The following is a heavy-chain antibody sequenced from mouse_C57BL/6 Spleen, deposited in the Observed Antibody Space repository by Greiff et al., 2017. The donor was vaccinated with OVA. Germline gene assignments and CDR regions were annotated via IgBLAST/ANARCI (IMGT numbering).Heavy chain of an antibody. J-gene: IGHJ3*01. Sequence: EVQLHQSGAELVRPGASVKLSCTASGLNIKDDYMHWVKQRPEQGLEWIGWIDPENGATEYASKFQGKATITADTSSHTAYLQLSSLTSEDTAVYYCTLCYYGSSPAWFAYWGQGTLVTVSA. V-gene: IGHV14-4*01. D-gene: IGHD1-1*01. CDR1: GLNIKDDY. CDR3: TLCYYGSSPAWFAY. CDR2: IDPENGAT.